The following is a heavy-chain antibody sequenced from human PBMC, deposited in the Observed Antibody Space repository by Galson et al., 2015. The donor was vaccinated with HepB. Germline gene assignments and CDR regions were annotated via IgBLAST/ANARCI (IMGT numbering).Heavy chain of an antibody. V-gene: IGHV1-18*01. J-gene: IGHJ4*02. CDR3: ARVHYGYGSGSSGGYFDY. CDR1: GYTFTNYA. D-gene: IGHD3-10*01. Sequence: SVKVSCKASGYTFTNYAISWVRQAPGQGLEWMGWISSYNGNTNYAQKLQGRVTMTTDTSTNTAYMELRSLRSDDTAVYYCARVHYGYGSGSSGGYFDYWGEGTLLTVSS. CDR2: ISSYNGNT.